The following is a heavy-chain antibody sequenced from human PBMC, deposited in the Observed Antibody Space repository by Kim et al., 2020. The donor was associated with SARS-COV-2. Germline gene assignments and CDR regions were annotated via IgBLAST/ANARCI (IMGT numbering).Heavy chain of an antibody. Sequence: GGSLRLSCAASGFTFSSYAMHWVRQAPGKGLEWVAVISYDGSNKYYADSVKGRFTISRDNSKNTLYLQMNSLRAEDTAVYYCARENVLWFGESAHNWFDPWGQGTLVTVSS. CDR3: ARENVLWFGESAHNWFDP. V-gene: IGHV3-30*04. CDR1: GFTFSSYA. D-gene: IGHD3-10*01. J-gene: IGHJ5*02. CDR2: ISYDGSNK.